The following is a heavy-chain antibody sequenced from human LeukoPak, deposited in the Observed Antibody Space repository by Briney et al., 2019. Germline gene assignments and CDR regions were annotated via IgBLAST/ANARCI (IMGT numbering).Heavy chain of an antibody. CDR1: GGSIKSYC. D-gene: IGHD6-19*01. Sequence: SETLSPTCTVSGGSIKSYCLSWIRQPPGKGLEWIGEINHSGSTNYNPSLKSRVTISVDTSKNQFSLKLSSVTAADTAVYYCARGRSSGWPYYYYGMDVWGQGTTVTVSS. J-gene: IGHJ6*02. V-gene: IGHV4-34*01. CDR2: INHSGST. CDR3: ARGRSSGWPYYYYGMDV.